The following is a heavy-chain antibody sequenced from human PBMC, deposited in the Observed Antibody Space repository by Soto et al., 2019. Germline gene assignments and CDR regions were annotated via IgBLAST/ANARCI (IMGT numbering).Heavy chain of an antibody. J-gene: IGHJ4*02. D-gene: IGHD4-17*01. CDR3: VKDMKWGGMTTIHYFDS. CDR1: GFIADDYA. Sequence: EVQLVESGGGLVQPGRSLRLSCVASGFIADDYAMHWVRQAPGKGLEWVSGISSNSATINYADSVMGRFTISRDNAKNSLFLQMNSLGPEDTAFYYCVKDMKWGGMTTIHYFDSWGQGNLVTVSS. V-gene: IGHV3-9*02. CDR2: ISSNSATI.